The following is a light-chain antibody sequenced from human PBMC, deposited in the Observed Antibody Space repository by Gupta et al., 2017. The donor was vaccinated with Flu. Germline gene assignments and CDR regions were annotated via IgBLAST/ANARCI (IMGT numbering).Light chain of an antibody. CDR2: KAS. Sequence: DIQMTQSPSTLSASVVDRGTITCRASQSVSGWLAWYQQKPGKAPKLLIYKASSLESGVPSRFSGAGSGTEFTLTINSLQPDDFATYYCQQYSSFLGHTFGRGTKLEIK. V-gene: IGKV1-5*03. J-gene: IGKJ2*01. CDR1: QSVSGW. CDR3: QQYSSFLGHT.